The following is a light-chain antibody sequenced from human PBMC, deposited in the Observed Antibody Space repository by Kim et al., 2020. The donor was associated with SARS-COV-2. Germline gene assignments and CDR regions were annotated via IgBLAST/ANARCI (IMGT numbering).Light chain of an antibody. CDR3: QVWGVYDMS. CDR1: KIGTKS. CDR2: YDT. Sequence: SYELTQPPSVSVAPGKTASITCGGDKIGTKSVHWYQKRPGQAPVLVIFYDTDRPSGIPERFSGSNSGDTATLTISRVEAEDEADYYCQVWGVYDMSFGGG. J-gene: IGLJ2*01. V-gene: IGLV3-21*01.